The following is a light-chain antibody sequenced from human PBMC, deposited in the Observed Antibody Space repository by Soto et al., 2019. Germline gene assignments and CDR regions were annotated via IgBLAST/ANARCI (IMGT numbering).Light chain of an antibody. CDR2: GIS. V-gene: IGKV3-20*01. Sequence: EIVLTQSPGTLSLSPGERATLSCRASQSVNANYFAWYQQKPGQAPRLLIYGISSRPTGIPDRFSGSGSGTDFTLTISRLENEDFAVYDCEQYGSSTRTFGQGTKVDIK. J-gene: IGKJ1*01. CDR1: QSVNANY. CDR3: EQYGSSTRT.